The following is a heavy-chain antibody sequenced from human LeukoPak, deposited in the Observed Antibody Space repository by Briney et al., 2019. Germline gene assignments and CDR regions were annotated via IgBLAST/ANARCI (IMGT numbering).Heavy chain of an antibody. Sequence: PSETLSLTCTVSGGSISSSSYYWGWIRQPPGKGLEWIGSIYYSGSTYYNPSLKSRVTISVDTSKNQFSLKLSSVTAADTAVYYCAITIAVAGIGAFDIWGQGTMVTVSS. J-gene: IGHJ3*02. D-gene: IGHD6-19*01. CDR1: GGSISSSSYY. V-gene: IGHV4-39*01. CDR2: IYYSGST. CDR3: AITIAVAGIGAFDI.